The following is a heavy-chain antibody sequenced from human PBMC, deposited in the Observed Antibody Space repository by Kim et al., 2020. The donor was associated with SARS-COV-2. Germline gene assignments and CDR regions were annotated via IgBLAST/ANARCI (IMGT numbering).Heavy chain of an antibody. Sequence: KSRVTRSVDTSKNQFSLKLSSVTAADTAVYYCARGGFSSEGSIAARPADYWGQGTLVTVSS. J-gene: IGHJ4*02. D-gene: IGHD6-6*01. V-gene: IGHV4-34*01. CDR3: ARGGFSSEGSIAARPADY.